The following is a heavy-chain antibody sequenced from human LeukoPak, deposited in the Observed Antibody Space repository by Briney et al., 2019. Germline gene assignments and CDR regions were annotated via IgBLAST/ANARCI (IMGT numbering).Heavy chain of an antibody. CDR1: GYTFTAYR. Sequence: GASVKVSCKASGYTFTAYRMHWVRQAPGQGLEWMGWIHPSSGDTKYTQTFQGRVTMTRDTSISTAYMELSGLRYDDTALYYCASNSLSGAGYYFDYWGQGTLVTVSS. CDR3: ASNSLSGAGYYFDY. D-gene: IGHD6-19*01. CDR2: IHPSSGDT. V-gene: IGHV1-2*02. J-gene: IGHJ4*02.